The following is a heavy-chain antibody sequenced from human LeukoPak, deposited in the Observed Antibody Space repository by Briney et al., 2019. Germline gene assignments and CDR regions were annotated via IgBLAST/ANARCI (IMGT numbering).Heavy chain of an antibody. D-gene: IGHD5-24*01. CDR1: GGSLSSGSYY. CDR3: ARDRSMGLFDS. V-gene: IGHV4-61*02. CDR2: IYTSGST. Sequence: SETLSLTCTVSGGSLSSGSYYWSWIRQPAGKGLEWIGRIYTSGSTNYNPSLKSRVTISVDTSKNQFSLKLSSVTAADTAVYYCARDRSMGLFDSWGQGTLVIVSS. J-gene: IGHJ4*02.